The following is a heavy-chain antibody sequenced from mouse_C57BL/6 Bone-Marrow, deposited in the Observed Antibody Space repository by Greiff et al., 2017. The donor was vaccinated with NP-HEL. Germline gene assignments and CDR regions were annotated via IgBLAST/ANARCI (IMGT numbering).Heavy chain of an antibody. CDR2: INPSTGGT. Sequence: LVESGPELVKPGASVKISCKASGYSFTGYYMNWVKQSPEKSLEWIGEINPSTGGTTYNQKFKAKATLTVDKSSSTAYMQLKSLTSEDSAVYYCARERDYFYAMDYWGQGTSVTVSS. D-gene: IGHD1-1*01. CDR1: GYSFTGYY. J-gene: IGHJ4*01. V-gene: IGHV1-42*01. CDR3: ARERDYFYAMDY.